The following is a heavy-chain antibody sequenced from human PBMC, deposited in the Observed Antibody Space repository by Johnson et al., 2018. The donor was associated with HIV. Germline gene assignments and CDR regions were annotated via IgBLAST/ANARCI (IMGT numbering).Heavy chain of an antibody. Sequence: VQLVESGGGLVQPGRSLRLSCAASGFTFDDYAMHWVRQGPGKALEWVSSINWNSGTIAYADSVMGRFHISRANAKNSLYLQLNSLKAEDTALYYCAKDNRLLTYYYDSSGYHEGWGAFDIWGQGTMVTVSS. V-gene: IGHV3-9*01. J-gene: IGHJ3*02. CDR1: GFTFDDYA. CDR3: AKDNRLLTYYYDSSGYHEGWGAFDI. CDR2: INWNSGTI. D-gene: IGHD3-22*01.